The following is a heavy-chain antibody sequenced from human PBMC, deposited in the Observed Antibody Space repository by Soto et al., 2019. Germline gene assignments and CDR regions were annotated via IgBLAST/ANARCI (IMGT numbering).Heavy chain of an antibody. CDR1: GGSFSGYY. Sequence: QVQLQQWGAGLLKPSETLSLTCAVYGGSFSGYYWSWIRQPPGKGLAWIGEINQSGSTNYNPSLKSRVTISVDTSKNQFALKLSSVTAADTAVYYCARGTVRSYDFWSGYYNPAPFDYWGQGTLVTVSS. CDR3: ARGTVRSYDFWSGYYNPAPFDY. CDR2: INQSGST. D-gene: IGHD3-3*01. J-gene: IGHJ4*02. V-gene: IGHV4-34*01.